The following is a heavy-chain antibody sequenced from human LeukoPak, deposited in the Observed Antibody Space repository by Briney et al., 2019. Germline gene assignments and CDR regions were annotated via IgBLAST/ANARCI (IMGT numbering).Heavy chain of an antibody. V-gene: IGHV4-59*01. J-gene: IGHJ4*02. CDR3: ARDVGYCSSTSCYRAGGY. CDR2: IYYSGST. D-gene: IGHD2-2*01. Sequence: SETLSLTCTVSGGSISSYYWSWIRQPPGKGLEWFGYIYYSGSTNYNPSLKSRVTISVDTSKNQFSLKLSSVTAADTAVYYCARDVGYCSSTSCYRAGGYWGQGTLVTVSS. CDR1: GGSISSYY.